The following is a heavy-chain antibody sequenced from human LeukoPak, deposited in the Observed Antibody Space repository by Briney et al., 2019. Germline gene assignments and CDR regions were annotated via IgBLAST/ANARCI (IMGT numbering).Heavy chain of an antibody. CDR3: ARDGVVPAAMGYGMDV. D-gene: IGHD2-2*01. CDR2: INTNTGNP. J-gene: IGHJ6*02. V-gene: IGHV7-4-1*02. Sequence: ASVKVSCKASGYTFTSYAMNWVRQAPGQGLEWMGWINTNTGNPTYAQGFTGRFVFSLDTSVSTAYLQISSLKAEDTAVYYCARDGVVPAAMGYGMDVWGQGTTVTVSS. CDR1: GYTFTSYA.